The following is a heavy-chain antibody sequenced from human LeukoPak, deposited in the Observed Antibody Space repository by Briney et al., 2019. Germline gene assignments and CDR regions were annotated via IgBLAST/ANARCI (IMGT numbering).Heavy chain of an antibody. CDR1: GYTFTSYTFTSYG. J-gene: IGHJ3*02. CDR3: ARGHGYYDSSGYYTYAFDM. V-gene: IGHV1-8*01. CDR2: MNPNSGNT. D-gene: IGHD3-22*01. Sequence: GASVKVSCKASGYTFTSYTFTSYGINWVRQATGQGLEWMGWMNPNSGNTGYAQKFQGRVTMTRNTSITTAYMELSSLRSEDTAVYYCARGHGYYDSSGYYTYAFDMWGQGTMVTVSS.